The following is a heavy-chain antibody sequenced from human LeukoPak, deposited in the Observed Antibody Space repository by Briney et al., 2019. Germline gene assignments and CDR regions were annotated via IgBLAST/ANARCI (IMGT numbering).Heavy chain of an antibody. J-gene: IGHJ4*02. Sequence: PGGSLTLSCAASGFTFIDYSMSWLRQAPGKGLEWVSYISPTSDYTSYADSVKGRFTIFRDNAKNSLYLQLNSLRVEDTAVYHCASTQTFDYWGQGALVTVPS. CDR3: ASTQTFDY. CDR1: GFTFIDYS. V-gene: IGHV3-11*03. CDR2: ISPTSDYT.